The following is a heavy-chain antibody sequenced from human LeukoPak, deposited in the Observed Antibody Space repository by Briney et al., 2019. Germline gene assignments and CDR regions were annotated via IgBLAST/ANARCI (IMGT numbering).Heavy chain of an antibody. CDR2: ISFEASNA. V-gene: IGHV3-30-3*01. CDR3: ARVGYYASGPFSYFDY. CDR1: GFTFSGYA. D-gene: IGHD3-10*01. Sequence: GRSLRLSCAASGFTFSGYAMHWVRQAPSKGLEWVAVISFEASNAYYAASVKGRFTISRDNSKNTLYLQMNSLSVEDTAVYYCARVGYYASGPFSYFDYWGQGTLVTVSS. J-gene: IGHJ4*02.